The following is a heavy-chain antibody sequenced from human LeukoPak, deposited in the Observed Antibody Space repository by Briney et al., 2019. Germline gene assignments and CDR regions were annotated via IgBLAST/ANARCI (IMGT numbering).Heavy chain of an antibody. CDR3: ARDFPPVNGSGDDWFDP. V-gene: IGHV4-39*07. CDR1: GGSISSSSCY. Sequence: SETLSLTCTVSGGSISSSSCYWGWIRQPPGKGLEWIRSIYYSGSTNYNPSLKSRVTMSVDTSKNRFSLKLSSVTAADTAVYYCARDFPPVNGSGDDWFDPWGQGTLVTVSS. J-gene: IGHJ5*02. D-gene: IGHD3-10*01. CDR2: IYYSGST.